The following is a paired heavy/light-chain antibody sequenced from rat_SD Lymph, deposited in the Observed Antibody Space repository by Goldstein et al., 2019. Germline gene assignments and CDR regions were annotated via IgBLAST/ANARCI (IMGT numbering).Heavy chain of an antibody. CDR1: GFTFSNYG. CDR3: TRDGLGTTVVIYFDY. V-gene: IGHV5-29*01. J-gene: IGHJ2*01. D-gene: IGHD1-1*01. CDR2: ISYDGSST. Sequence: EVQLVESGGGLVQPGRSMKLSCAASGFTFSNYGMAWVRQAPTKGLEWVATISYDGSSTYYRDSVKGRFTISRDNAKSTLYLQMNSLRSEDTATYYCTRDGLGTTVVIYFDYWGQGVMVTVSS.
Light chain of an antibody. CDR2: LAS. Sequence: DIVLTQSPALAVSLGQRATISCKTNQNVDYYGNSYMHWYQQKPGQQPKLLIYLASNLASGIPARFSGRGSGTDFTLTIDPVEADDTATYYCQQSRNLWTFGGGTKLELK. CDR1: QNVDYYGNSY. CDR3: QQSRNLWT. V-gene: IGKV3S1*01. J-gene: IGKJ1*01.